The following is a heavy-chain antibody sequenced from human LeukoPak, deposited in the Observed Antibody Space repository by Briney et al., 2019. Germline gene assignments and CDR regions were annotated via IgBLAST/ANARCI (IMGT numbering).Heavy chain of an antibody. CDR3: ARKRLGELNYYSYYSMDV. CDR1: GGSFNGYY. V-gene: IGHV4-34*01. J-gene: IGHJ6*03. CDR2: INHSGST. Sequence: SETLSLTCAVYGGSFNGYYLSWIRQPPGEGLEWIGEINHSGSTNYNPSLKDRVTISVDTSKNQLSLKLSSVTAADTAVYYWARKRLGELNYYSYYSMDVWGKGTTVTVSS. D-gene: IGHD3-10*01.